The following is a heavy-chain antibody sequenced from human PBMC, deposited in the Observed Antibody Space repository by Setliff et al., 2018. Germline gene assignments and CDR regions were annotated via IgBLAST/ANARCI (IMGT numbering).Heavy chain of an antibody. CDR3: RVWVDMIEVDS. CDR1: GVSIGDTYYY. Sequence: SETLSLTCTVSGVSIGDTYYYWAWIRQPPGKGLEWIGEINHTGSPNWIGEINHSGSPNYNPSLKSRVTMPVDTSKNQFSLKLTSVTAADTAVYYCRVWVDMIEVDSWAQGTLVTVSS. CDR2: GEINHTGSPNWIGEINHSGSP. D-gene: IGHD3-22*01. V-gene: IGHV4-34*01. J-gene: IGHJ4*02.